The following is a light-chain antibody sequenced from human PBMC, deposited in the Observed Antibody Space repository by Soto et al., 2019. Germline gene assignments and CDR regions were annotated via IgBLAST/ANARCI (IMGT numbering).Light chain of an antibody. J-gene: IGLJ2*01. CDR2: QDT. CDR3: QAWDRSTVV. CDR1: KLGEKY. V-gene: IGLV3-1*01. Sequence: SYELTQPPSVSVSPGQTASITCSGDKLGEKYASWYQQKPGQSPVLVIFQDTKRPSGIPERFSGSNSGNTATLTISGTQAMDEADYYCQAWDRSTVVFGGGTKVTVL.